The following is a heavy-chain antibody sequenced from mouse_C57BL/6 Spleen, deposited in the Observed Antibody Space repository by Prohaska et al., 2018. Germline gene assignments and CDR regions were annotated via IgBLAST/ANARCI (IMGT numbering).Heavy chain of an antibody. D-gene: IGHD2-2*01. CDR3: ARGESTMVQSLYYFDY. V-gene: IGHV1-22*01. CDR2: INSINGGS. Sequence: HGKSHEWVGYINSINGGSSYNQKFKGKATLTVNKSSRTAYMELRSLTSEDSAVYYCARGESTMVQSLYYFDYWGKGTTLTVSS. J-gene: IGHJ2*01.